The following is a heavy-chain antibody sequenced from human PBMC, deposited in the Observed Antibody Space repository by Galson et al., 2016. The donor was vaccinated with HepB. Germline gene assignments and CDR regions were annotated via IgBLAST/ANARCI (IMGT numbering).Heavy chain of an antibody. CDR1: GGSSSGYY. CDR3: ATLRGDGSNWYWYFDL. CDR2: INHSGST. D-gene: IGHD5-24*01. J-gene: IGHJ2*01. V-gene: IGHV4-34*01. Sequence: SETLSLTCAVFGGSSSGYYWSWIRQPPGKGLEWIGEINHSGSTNYNPSLKSRVTISVDTSNNQFSLKLSSVTAADTAVYYCATLRGDGSNWYWYFDLWGPGTLVTVSS.